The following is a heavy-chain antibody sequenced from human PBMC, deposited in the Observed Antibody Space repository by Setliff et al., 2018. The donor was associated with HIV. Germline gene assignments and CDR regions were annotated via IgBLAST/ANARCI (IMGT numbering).Heavy chain of an antibody. Sequence: KSSETLSLTCAVYGGSLSGYYWSWVRQSPGRGLEWIGEIKQSGNTNFNPSLKSRLIISVDTSKSQFSLKLTSVTAADTALYYCAREGGQGYSGSGSFYHRNFDLWGRGTLVTVSS. D-gene: IGHD3-10*01. V-gene: IGHV4-34*01. CDR2: IKQSGNT. CDR1: GGSLSGYY. CDR3: AREGGQGYSGSGSFYHRNFDL. J-gene: IGHJ2*01.